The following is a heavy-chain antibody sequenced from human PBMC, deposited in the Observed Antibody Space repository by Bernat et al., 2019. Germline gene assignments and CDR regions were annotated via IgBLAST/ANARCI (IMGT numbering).Heavy chain of an antibody. CDR2: IKQDGSEK. V-gene: IGHV3-7*01. D-gene: IGHD6-13*01. Sequence: EVQLVESGGGLVQPGGSLRLSCAASGFTFSSYWMSWVRQAPGKGLGWVANIKQDGSEKYYVDSVKGRFTISRDNAKNSLYLQMNSLRAEDTAVYYCARTGGIAAATYYYYGMDVWGQGTTVTVSS. J-gene: IGHJ6*02. CDR1: GFTFSSYW. CDR3: ARTGGIAAATYYYYGMDV.